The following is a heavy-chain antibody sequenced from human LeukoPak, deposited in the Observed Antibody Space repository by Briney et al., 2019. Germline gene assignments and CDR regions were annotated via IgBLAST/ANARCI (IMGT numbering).Heavy chain of an antibody. CDR2: IGTAGNP. D-gene: IGHD3-10*01. V-gene: IGHV3-13*05. Sequence: GGSLRLSCAASGFTFSSYDMHWVRQATGKCLEWVSAIGTAGNPYYPGSGKGRFTIPRENAKHSLYRQRNSLRVGDTAVYYCARGRPVTMVRGVTPPSYGMDVWGKGTTVTVSS. CDR1: GFTFSSYD. CDR3: ARGRPVTMVRGVTPPSYGMDV. J-gene: IGHJ6*04.